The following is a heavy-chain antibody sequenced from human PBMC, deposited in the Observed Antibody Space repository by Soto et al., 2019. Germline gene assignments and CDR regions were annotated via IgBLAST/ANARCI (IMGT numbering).Heavy chain of an antibody. D-gene: IGHD3-3*02. J-gene: IGHJ4*02. CDR3: ARGIRSYYFDY. CDR2: IYYSGST. CDR1: GGPISSGGYY. Sequence: PSETLSLTCTVSGGPISSGGYYWSWIRQHPGKGLEWIGYIYYSGSTYYNPSLKSRVTISVDTSKNQFSLKLSSVTAADTAVYYCARGIRSYYFDYWGQGTLVTVSS. V-gene: IGHV4-31*03.